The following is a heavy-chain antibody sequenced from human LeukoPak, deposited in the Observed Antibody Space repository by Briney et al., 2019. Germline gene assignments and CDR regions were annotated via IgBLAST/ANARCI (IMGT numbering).Heavy chain of an antibody. CDR3: ARVLGGAVADWWFDP. CDR2: IKQDGSEK. D-gene: IGHD6-19*01. CDR1: GFTFSSYW. J-gene: IGHJ5*02. Sequence: PGGSLRLSCAASGFTFSSYWMSWVRQAPGKGLEWVANIKQDGSEKYYVDSVKGRFTISRDNAKNSLYLQMNSLRAEDTAVYYCARVLGGAVADWWFDPWGQGTLVTVSS. V-gene: IGHV3-7*01.